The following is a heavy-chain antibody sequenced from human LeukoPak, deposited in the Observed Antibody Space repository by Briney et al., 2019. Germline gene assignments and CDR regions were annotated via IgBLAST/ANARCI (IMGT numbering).Heavy chain of an antibody. V-gene: IGHV3-23*01. Sequence: PGGSLRLSCAASGFIFSNYAMSWGRQARGKGLEWVSTITSGGSKTLYADSVKVRFSISRDNSKNMLYLQMTSLRADDTAVYYCARDNDVCRGASCLLFDYWGQGNLVTVSS. D-gene: IGHD1-1*01. CDR3: ARDNDVCRGASCLLFDY. CDR1: GFIFSNYA. J-gene: IGHJ4*02. CDR2: ITSGGSKT.